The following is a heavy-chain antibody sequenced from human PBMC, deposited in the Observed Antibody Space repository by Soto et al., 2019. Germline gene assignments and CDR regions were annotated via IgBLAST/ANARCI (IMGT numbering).Heavy chain of an antibody. J-gene: IGHJ6*04. CDR1: GYSFTSYW. Sequence: VESLKISCKGSGYSFTSYWISWVRQMPGKGLEWMGTIDPSDSYTNYSPSFQGQVTISADRSTSTAFLQWSSLKASDTAMYYCVRRAEGRPGDGYYYVALDVWRKETTVTISS. V-gene: IGHV5-10-1*04. D-gene: IGHD6-6*01. CDR3: VRRAEGRPGDGYYYVALDV. CDR2: IDPSDSYT.